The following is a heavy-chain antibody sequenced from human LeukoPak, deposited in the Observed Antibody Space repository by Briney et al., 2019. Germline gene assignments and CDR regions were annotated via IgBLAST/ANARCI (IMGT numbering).Heavy chain of an antibody. CDR1: GGSISSGGYY. Sequence: KPSETLSLTCTVSGGSISSGGYYWSWIRQHPGKGLEWIGYIYYSGSTYYNPSLKSRVTISVDTSKNQFFLKLSSVTAADTAVYYCARGGQRLWFGELLQDFWDYWGQGTLVTVSS. D-gene: IGHD3-10*01. CDR3: ARGGQRLWFGELLQDFWDY. CDR2: IYYSGST. J-gene: IGHJ4*02. V-gene: IGHV4-31*03.